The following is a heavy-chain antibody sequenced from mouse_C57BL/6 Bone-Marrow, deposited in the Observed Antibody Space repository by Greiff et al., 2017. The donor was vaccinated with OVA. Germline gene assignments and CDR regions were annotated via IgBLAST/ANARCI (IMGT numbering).Heavy chain of an antibody. V-gene: IGHV1-50*01. CDR2: IDPSASYT. J-gene: IGHJ2*01. D-gene: IGHD2-14*01. CDR3: ARTPLYDPVDY. CDR1: GYTFTSYW. Sequence: QVQLQQPGAELVKPGASVKLSCKASGYTFTSYWMQWVKQRPGQGLEWIGEIDPSASYTNYNQKFKGKATLTVDTSSSTAYMQLSSLTSEDSAVYYCARTPLYDPVDYWGQGTTLTVSS.